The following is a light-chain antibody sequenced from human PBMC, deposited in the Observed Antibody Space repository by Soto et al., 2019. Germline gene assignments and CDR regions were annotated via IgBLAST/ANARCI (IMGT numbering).Light chain of an antibody. V-gene: IGKV1-9*01. CDR1: QGISSY. J-gene: IGKJ3*01. CDR2: AAS. Sequence: IQLTQSPSSLSASVGDRVTITCRASQGISSYLAWYQQKPGKAPELLIYAASTLKSGVPSRYSGSGSGTDFTLTISSLQPEDFATYFCQQLNRFPPTFGPGTKVEIK. CDR3: QQLNRFPPT.